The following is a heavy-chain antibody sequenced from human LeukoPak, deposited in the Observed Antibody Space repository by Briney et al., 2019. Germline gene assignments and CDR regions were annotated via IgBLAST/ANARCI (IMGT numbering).Heavy chain of an antibody. J-gene: IGHJ3*02. V-gene: IGHV1-24*01. CDR3: ARTNRAGASDI. Sequence: ASVKVSCKVSGYTLSEMSMHWVRQAPGEEPEWMGGFDPDDVNTVYAPKFQGRVTMTDDTSTDTAYMELRSLRSDDTAVYYCARTNRAGASDIWGQGTVVTVSS. CDR1: GYTLSEMS. CDR2: FDPDDVNT. D-gene: IGHD1/OR15-1a*01.